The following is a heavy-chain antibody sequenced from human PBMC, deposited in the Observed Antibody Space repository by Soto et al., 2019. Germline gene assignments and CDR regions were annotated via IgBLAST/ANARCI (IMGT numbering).Heavy chain of an antibody. CDR2: FSYDGINK. J-gene: IGHJ4*02. V-gene: IGHV3-30*03. Sequence: QVQLVESGGGVVQPGGSLTLSCAASGFTFSSHGMHWVRLAPGRGLEWVAVFSYDGINKHYGDSVKGRFTISRDNSKNTVSLQRNSLRVEDTAVYYCAREQGYGWYRVADYWGQGTLVTVSS. CDR3: AREQGYGWYRVADY. D-gene: IGHD6-19*01. CDR1: GFTFSSHG.